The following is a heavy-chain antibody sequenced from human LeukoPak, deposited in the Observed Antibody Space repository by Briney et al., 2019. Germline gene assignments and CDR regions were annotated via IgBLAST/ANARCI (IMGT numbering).Heavy chain of an antibody. CDR3: ARGDRAAEEEEGHYFDY. CDR2: IYYSGST. V-gene: IGHV4-31*03. CDR1: GGSISSGGYY. D-gene: IGHD6-13*01. Sequence: SQTLSLTCTVSGGSISSGGYYWSWIRQHPGKGLEWIGYIYYSGSTYYNPSLKSRVTISVDTSKNQFSLKLSSVTAADTAVYYCARGDRAAEEEEGHYFDYWGQGTLSPSPQ. J-gene: IGHJ4*02.